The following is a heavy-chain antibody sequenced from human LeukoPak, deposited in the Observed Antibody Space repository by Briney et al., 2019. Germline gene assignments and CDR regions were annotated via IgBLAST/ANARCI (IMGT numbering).Heavy chain of an antibody. CDR3: ARSGYFPDWYFDL. V-gene: IGHV4-59*08. CDR2: IYYSGST. CDR1: GGSISSYY. Sequence: SETLSLTCTASGGSISSYYWCWIRQPPGKGLEWIGYIYYSGSTNYNPSLKSRVTISVDTSKNQFSLKLSSVTAADTAVYYCARSGYFPDWYFDLWGRGTLVTVSS. J-gene: IGHJ2*01. D-gene: IGHD3-22*01.